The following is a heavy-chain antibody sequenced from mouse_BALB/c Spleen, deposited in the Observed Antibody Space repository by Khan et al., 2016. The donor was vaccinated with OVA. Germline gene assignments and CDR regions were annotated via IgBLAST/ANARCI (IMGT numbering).Heavy chain of an antibody. D-gene: IGHD2-10*02. V-gene: IGHV3-2*02. CDR2: ISYSGNT. Sequence: VELVESGPGLVKPSQSLSLTCTVTGYSITTDYAWNWIRQFPGNKLEWMGYISYSGNTNYNPSLKSRISITRDTSKNQFFLQLTSVTTEDTARYYCARVYGGGFNYWGQGTTLTVSS. CDR3: ARVYGGGFNY. J-gene: IGHJ2*01. CDR1: GYSITTDYA.